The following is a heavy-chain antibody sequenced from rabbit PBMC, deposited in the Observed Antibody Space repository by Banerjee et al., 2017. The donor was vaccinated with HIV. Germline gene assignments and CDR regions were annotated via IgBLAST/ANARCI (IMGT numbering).Heavy chain of an antibody. J-gene: IGHJ4*01. V-gene: IGHV1S40*01. Sequence: QSLEESGGDLVKPGASLTLTCTASGFSFSTYAMCWVRQAPGKGLEWIAYIYTGNTYYASWAKGRFTISKTSSTTVTLQMTSLTAADTATYFCARERGNIGYGRYDLWGPGTLVTVS. D-gene: IGHD1-1*01. CDR3: ARERGNIGYGRYDL. CDR1: GFSFSTYA. CDR2: IYTGNT.